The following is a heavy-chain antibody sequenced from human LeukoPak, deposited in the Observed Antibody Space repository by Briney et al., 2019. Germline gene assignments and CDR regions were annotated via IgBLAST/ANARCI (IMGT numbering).Heavy chain of an antibody. CDR1: GFTFSSNW. CDR3: ARRYCSGDTCFLDY. J-gene: IGHJ4*02. V-gene: IGHV3-74*01. CDR2: INGDGCST. D-gene: IGHD2-15*01. Sequence: GGSLRLSCAASGFTFSSNWMHWVRQAPGKGLVWVSRINGDGCSTSYADSLKGRFTISRDNAKNSLYLQMNSPRDEDTAVYYCARRYCSGDTCFLDYWGQGTLVTVSS.